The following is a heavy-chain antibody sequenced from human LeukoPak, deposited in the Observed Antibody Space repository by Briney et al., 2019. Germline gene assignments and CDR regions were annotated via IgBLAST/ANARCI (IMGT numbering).Heavy chain of an antibody. Sequence: GRSLRLSCAASGFTFSSSAMHWVRQAPDKGLEWVAVISYDGSNKYYADSVKGRFTISRDNSKNTLYLQMNSLRAEDTAVYYCARDQVGYWGQGTLVTVSS. V-gene: IGHV3-30-3*01. CDR1: GFTFSSSA. CDR2: ISYDGSNK. CDR3: ARDQVGY. J-gene: IGHJ4*02. D-gene: IGHD1-26*01.